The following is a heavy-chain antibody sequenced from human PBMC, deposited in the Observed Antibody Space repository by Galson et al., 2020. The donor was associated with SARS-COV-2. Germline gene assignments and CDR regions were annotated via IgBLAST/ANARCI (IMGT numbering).Heavy chain of an antibody. Sequence: GESLKISCAASGFTFSSYGMHWVRQAPGKGLEWVAVISYDGINKYYADSVKGRFTISRDNSKNTLYLQMNSLRAEDTAVYYCAKVHGGSYYLLAFDIWGQGTMVTVSS. J-gene: IGHJ3*02. D-gene: IGHD1-26*01. CDR1: GFTFSSYG. V-gene: IGHV3-30*18. CDR2: ISYDGINK. CDR3: AKVHGGSYYLLAFDI.